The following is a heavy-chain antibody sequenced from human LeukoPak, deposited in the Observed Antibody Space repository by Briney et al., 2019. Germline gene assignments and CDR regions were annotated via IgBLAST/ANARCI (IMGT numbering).Heavy chain of an antibody. V-gene: IGHV4-34*01. CDR2: INHSGST. CDR1: GGSFSGYH. D-gene: IGHD2-2*01. J-gene: IGHJ6*02. Sequence: KSSETLSLTCAVYGGSFSGYHWSWIRQPPGKGLEWIGEINHSGSTNYNPSLKSRVTISVDTSKNQFSLKLSSVTAADTAVYYCARARAVVPAATKSTYYYYGMDVWGQGTTVTVSS. CDR3: ARARAVVPAATKSTYYYYGMDV.